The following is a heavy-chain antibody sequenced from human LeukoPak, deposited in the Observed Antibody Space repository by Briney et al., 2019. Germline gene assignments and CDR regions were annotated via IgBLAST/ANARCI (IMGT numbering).Heavy chain of an antibody. V-gene: IGHV3-21*01. CDR2: ISSSSSYI. CDR1: GFTFSSYS. D-gene: IGHD2-2*01. J-gene: IGHJ4*02. CDR3: ARDLVGYCSSTSCYEGTTEEGLLDY. Sequence: GGSLRLSCAASGFTFSSYSMNWVRQAPGKGLEWVSSISSSSSYINYADSMKGRFTISRDNAKNSLYLQMNSLRAEDTAVYYCARDLVGYCSSTSCYEGTTEEGLLDYWGQGTLVTVSS.